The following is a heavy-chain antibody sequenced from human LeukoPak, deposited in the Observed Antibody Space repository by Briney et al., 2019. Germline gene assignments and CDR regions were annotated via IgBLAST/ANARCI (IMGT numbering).Heavy chain of an antibody. CDR1: GFSFSGYG. Sequence: PGGSLRLSCAASGFSFSGYGMHWVRQVPGKGLEWVAFIRYDGSTKFYTDSVKGRFAISRDNSKNTLSLQMNSLRTEDTDVYYCAALHTGTFVDYWGQGTLVTVSS. CDR3: AALHTGTFVDY. J-gene: IGHJ4*02. CDR2: IRYDGSTK. D-gene: IGHD4-17*01. V-gene: IGHV3-30*02.